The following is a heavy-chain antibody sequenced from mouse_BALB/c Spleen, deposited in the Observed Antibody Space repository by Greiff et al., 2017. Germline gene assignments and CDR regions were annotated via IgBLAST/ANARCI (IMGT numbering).Heavy chain of an antibody. CDR2: ISSGGSYT. J-gene: IGHJ3*01. Sequence: EVKVVESGGGLVKPGGSLKLSCAASGFTFSSYAMSWVRQSPEKRLEWVAEISSGGSYTYYPDTVTGRFTISRDNAKNTLYLEMSSLRSEDTAMYYCAREDGYDEMAWFAYWGQGTLVTVSA. V-gene: IGHV5-9-4*01. D-gene: IGHD2-2*01. CDR3: AREDGYDEMAWFAY. CDR1: GFTFSSYA.